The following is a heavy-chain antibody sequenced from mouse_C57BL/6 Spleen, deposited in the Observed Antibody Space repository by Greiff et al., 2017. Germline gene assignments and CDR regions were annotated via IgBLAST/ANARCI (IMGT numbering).Heavy chain of an antibody. D-gene: IGHD2-4*01. Sequence: EVQGVESGPGMVKPSQSLSLTCTVTGYSITSGYDWHWIRHFPGNKLEWMGYISYSGSTNYNPSLKSRISITHDTSKNHFFLKLNSVTTEDTATYYCARGSDYDAWFAYWGQGTLVTVSA. CDR1: GYSITSGYD. CDR2: ISYSGST. CDR3: ARGSDYDAWFAY. J-gene: IGHJ3*01. V-gene: IGHV3-1*01.